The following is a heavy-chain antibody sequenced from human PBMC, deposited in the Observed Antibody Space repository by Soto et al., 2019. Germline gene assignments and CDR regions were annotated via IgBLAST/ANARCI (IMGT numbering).Heavy chain of an antibody. Sequence: ASVKVFCKASGGTFSNDAITWVRQAPGQGLEWMGGFIPIFRTTNNAQKFLGRVTITADESTSTAYMQLSSLRSEDTAVYYCARGHYDFWSGTITPYYFDSWGQGTLVTVSS. D-gene: IGHD3-3*01. CDR2: FIPIFRTT. CDR1: GGTFSNDA. V-gene: IGHV1-69*13. CDR3: ARGHYDFWSGTITPYYFDS. J-gene: IGHJ4*02.